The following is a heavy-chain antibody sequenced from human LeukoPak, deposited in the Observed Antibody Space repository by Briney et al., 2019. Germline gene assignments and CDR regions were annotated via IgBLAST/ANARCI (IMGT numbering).Heavy chain of an antibody. CDR1: GGXINNYY. Sequence: PSETLSLTCTVSGGXINNYYCGWIREPPGKGLEWIGYIYHSGSTNYNPSLKSRVTIPIDTSKNQFSLKLRSVTAADTAVYYCASHYGSGFDYWGQGTVVTVSS. J-gene: IGHJ4*02. CDR3: ASHYGSGFDY. V-gene: IGHV4-59*01. CDR2: IYHSGST. D-gene: IGHD3-10*01.